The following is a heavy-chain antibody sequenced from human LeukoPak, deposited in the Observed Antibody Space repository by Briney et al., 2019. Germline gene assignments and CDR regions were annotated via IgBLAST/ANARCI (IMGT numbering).Heavy chain of an antibody. V-gene: IGHV3-21*01. J-gene: IGHJ4*02. CDR2: ISNSGIYI. CDR1: GFIFSSYS. CDR3: ARDRGYTQDY. Sequence: GGSLRLSCAASGFIFSSYSMNWVRQAPGKGLEWVSSISNSGIYIFYADSVKGRFTMSRDNGKNSLFLQMNSLRAEDTAVYYCARDRGYTQDYWGQGTLVSVSS. D-gene: IGHD5-12*01.